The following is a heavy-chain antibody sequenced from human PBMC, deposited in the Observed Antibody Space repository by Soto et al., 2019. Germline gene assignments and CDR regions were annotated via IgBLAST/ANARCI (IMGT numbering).Heavy chain of an antibody. CDR3: ARHGSY. CDR1: CVSITTTSYY. Sequence: SETLSLTCTVSCVSITTTSYYWGWIRQPPGKGLEWIGSVYFSGTTYYNPSLKSRVTISVDTSKNHFSLRLSSVTAADTAIYYCARHGSYWGQGTLVTVS. CDR2: VYFSGTT. V-gene: IGHV4-39*01. J-gene: IGHJ4*02.